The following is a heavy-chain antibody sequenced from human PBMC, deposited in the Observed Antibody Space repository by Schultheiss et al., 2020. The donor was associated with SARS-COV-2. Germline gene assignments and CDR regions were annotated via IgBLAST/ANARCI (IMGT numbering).Heavy chain of an antibody. J-gene: IGHJ4*02. CDR1: GYTFTGYY. CDR3: VVGATTSADY. Sequence: ASVKVSCKASGYTFTGYYMHWVRQAPGQGLEWMGRINPNSGSTSYAQKFQGRVTMTRDTSTSTVYMELSSLRSEDTAVYYCVVGATTSADYWGQGTLVTVSS. CDR2: INPNSGST. D-gene: IGHD1-26*01. V-gene: IGHV1-46*01.